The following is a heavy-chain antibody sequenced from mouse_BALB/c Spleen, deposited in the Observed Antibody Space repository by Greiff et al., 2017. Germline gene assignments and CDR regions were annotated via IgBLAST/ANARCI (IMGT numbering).Heavy chain of an antibody. Sequence: EVQVVESGPGLVKPSQSLSLTCSVTGYSITSGYYWNWIRQFPGNKLEWMGYISYDGSNNYNPSLKNRISITRDTSKNQFFLKLNSVTTEDTATYYCAIITTVVARGFAYWGQGTLVTVSA. J-gene: IGHJ3*01. CDR1: GYSITSGYY. V-gene: IGHV3-6*02. CDR3: AIITTVVARGFAY. D-gene: IGHD1-1*01. CDR2: ISYDGSN.